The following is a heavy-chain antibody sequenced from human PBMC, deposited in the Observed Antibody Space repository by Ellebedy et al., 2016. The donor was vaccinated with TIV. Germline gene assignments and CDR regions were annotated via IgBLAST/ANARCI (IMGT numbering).Heavy chain of an antibody. CDR2: ISRTGGMT. V-gene: IGHV3-23*01. J-gene: IGHJ4*02. CDR3: AKEGVYSYGYADYFDF. CDR1: GFTFSSYA. D-gene: IGHD5-18*01. Sequence: PGGSLRLSCAASGFTFSSYAMSWVRQAPGKGLEWVAAISRTGGMTYFADSVKGRFSISRDNSKNTVELQLNTLRVDDTAIYFCAKEGVYSYGYADYFDFWGPGTLVTVSS.